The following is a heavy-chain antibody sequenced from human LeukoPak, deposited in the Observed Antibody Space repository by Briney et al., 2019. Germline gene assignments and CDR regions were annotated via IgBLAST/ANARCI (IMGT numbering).Heavy chain of an antibody. Sequence: PSETLSLTCAVSGGSISSSNWWSWVRQPPGKGLEWIGEIYHSGSTNYNPSLKSRVTISVDKSKNQFSLKLSSVTAADTAVYYCASLGPSSDNYYYGMDVWGQGTTVTVSS. CDR1: GGSISSSNW. D-gene: IGHD3/OR15-3a*01. CDR2: IYHSGST. CDR3: ASLGPSSDNYYYGMDV. V-gene: IGHV4-4*02. J-gene: IGHJ6*02.